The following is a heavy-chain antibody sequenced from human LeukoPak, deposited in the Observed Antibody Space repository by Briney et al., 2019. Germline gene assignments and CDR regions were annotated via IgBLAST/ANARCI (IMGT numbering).Heavy chain of an antibody. CDR1: GGSISSGDYY. CDR3: ARVASSGYEFDY. V-gene: IGHV4-30-4*08. D-gene: IGHD3-22*01. Sequence: KPSETLSLTCTVSGGSISSGDYYWSWIRQPPGKGLEWIGYIYYSGSTYYNPSLKSRATISVDTSKNQFSLKLSSVTAADTAVYYCARVASSGYEFDYWGQGTLVTVSS. J-gene: IGHJ4*02. CDR2: IYYSGST.